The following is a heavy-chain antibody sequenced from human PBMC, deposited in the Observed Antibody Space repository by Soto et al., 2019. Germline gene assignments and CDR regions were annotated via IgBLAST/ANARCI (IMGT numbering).Heavy chain of an antibody. CDR3: ARGKGAYYNDSRRFDP. Sequence: PSETLSLTCTVSGASINRATYCWICIRQLPLDGLELIGFISYSGSTNYNPSLKSRVTISVDTSKNQFSLKLSSVTAADTAVYYCARGKGAYYNDSRRFDPWGQGTMVTVSS. CDR2: ISYSGST. D-gene: IGHD3-22*01. CDR1: GASINRATYC. V-gene: IGHV4-61*01. J-gene: IGHJ5*02.